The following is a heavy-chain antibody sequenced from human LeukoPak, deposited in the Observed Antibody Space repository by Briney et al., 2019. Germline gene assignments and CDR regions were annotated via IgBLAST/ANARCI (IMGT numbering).Heavy chain of an antibody. Sequence: GGSLRLSCEASEFTLKDYWMHWVRQGPGKVLVWVSRINSDGSSASYADSVKGRFTISRDNAKNTLYLQMNSLRAEETAVYYCARGSPTPNSRYFDLWGRGTLVTVSS. CDR3: ARGSPTPNSRYFDL. J-gene: IGHJ2*01. D-gene: IGHD4-11*01. CDR1: EFTLKDYW. V-gene: IGHV3-74*01. CDR2: INSDGSSA.